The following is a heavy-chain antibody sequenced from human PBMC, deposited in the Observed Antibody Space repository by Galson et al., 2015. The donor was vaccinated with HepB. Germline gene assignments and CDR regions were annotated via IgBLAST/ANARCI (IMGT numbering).Heavy chain of an antibody. V-gene: IGHV3-48*03. D-gene: IGHD5-24*01. Sequence: SMRLSCAASGFTFNSYEMIWVRQAPGKGLEWVSYISSRSTTMYYADSLKGRFTISRDNAKNSVYLQMNSLRAEDTAVYYCARREGYNYLYGLDVWCQGTTVTVSS. CDR2: ISSRSTTM. CDR3: ARREGYNYLYGLDV. J-gene: IGHJ6*02. CDR1: GFTFNSYE.